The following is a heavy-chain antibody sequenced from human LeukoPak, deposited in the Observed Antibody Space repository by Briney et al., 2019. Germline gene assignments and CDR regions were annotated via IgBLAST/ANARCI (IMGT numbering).Heavy chain of an antibody. CDR1: GFTFSSYE. CDR2: ISSSGSTI. D-gene: IGHD3-10*02. J-gene: IGHJ6*04. V-gene: IGHV3-48*03. CDR3: AELGITMIGGV. Sequence: EGSLRLSCAASGFTFSSYEMNWVRQALGKGLEWVSYISSSGSTIYYADSVKGRFTISRDNAKNSLYLQMNGLRAEDTAVYYCAELGITMIGGVWGKGTTVTISS.